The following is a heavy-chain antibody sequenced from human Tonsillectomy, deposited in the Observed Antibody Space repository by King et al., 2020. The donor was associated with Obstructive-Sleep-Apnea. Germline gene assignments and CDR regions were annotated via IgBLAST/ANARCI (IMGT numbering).Heavy chain of an antibody. Sequence: VQLQESGPGLVKPSETLSLTCTVSGASLTNYYWSWIRQPPGKGLEWIGYVHSSGGTNDNPSLKSRVTISIDTPNNQFSLKLKSVIAADTAGYFCARSGVDGDYSAFDVWGQGTMVTVSS. D-gene: IGHD4-17*01. V-gene: IGHV4-59*01. J-gene: IGHJ3*01. CDR3: ARSGVDGDYSAFDV. CDR2: VHSSGGT. CDR1: GASLTNYY.